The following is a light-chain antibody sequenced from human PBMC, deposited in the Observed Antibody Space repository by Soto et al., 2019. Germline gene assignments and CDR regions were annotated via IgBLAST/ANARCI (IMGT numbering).Light chain of an antibody. J-gene: IGKJ1*01. CDR3: QQRSDFWT. CDR1: QSVSSY. V-gene: IGKV3-11*01. CDR2: DAS. Sequence: EIVLTQSPATLSLSPGERATLSCRASQSVSSYLAWYQQKPGQAPRPVIYDASKRATGIPARFSGSGSGTDFTLTISSLEPEDFAVYYCQQRSDFWTFGQRTKVEIK.